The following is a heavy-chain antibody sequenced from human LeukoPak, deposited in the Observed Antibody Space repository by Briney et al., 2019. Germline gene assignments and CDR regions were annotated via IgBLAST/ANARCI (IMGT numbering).Heavy chain of an antibody. J-gene: IGHJ4*02. CDR1: GFTFSGSA. CDR2: IRSKANSYAT. Sequence: GGSLKLSCAASGFTFSGSAMHWVRQASGKGLEWVGRIRSKANSYATAYAASVKGRFTISRDDSKNTAYLQMNSLKTEDTAVYYCTGLGSSGWLDYWGQGTLVTVSS. CDR3: TGLGSSGWLDY. D-gene: IGHD6-19*01. V-gene: IGHV3-73*01.